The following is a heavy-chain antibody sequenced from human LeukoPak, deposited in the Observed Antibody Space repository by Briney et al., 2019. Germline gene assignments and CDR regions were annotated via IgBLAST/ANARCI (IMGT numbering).Heavy chain of an antibody. Sequence: SETLSLTCTVSGGSISSSSYYWGWIRQPPEKGLEWIGSIYYSGGTYYNPSLKSRVTISVDTSKNQFSLKLSSVTAADTAVYYCARRANGMDVWGQGTTVTVSS. CDR2: IYYSGGT. CDR3: ARRANGMDV. CDR1: GGSISSSSYY. J-gene: IGHJ6*02. V-gene: IGHV4-39*01.